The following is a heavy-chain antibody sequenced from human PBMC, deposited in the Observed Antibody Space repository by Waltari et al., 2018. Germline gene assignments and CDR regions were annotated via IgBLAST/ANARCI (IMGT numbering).Heavy chain of an antibody. CDR1: GFTFSSYA. D-gene: IGHD3-22*01. V-gene: IGHV3-30*01. Sequence: QVQLVESGGGVVQPGRSLRLSCAASGFTFSSYAMHWVRQAPGKGLEWVAVISYDGSNKYYADSVKGRFTISRDNSKNTLYLQMNSLRAEDTAVYYCARGDYYDSSGYYQFDYWGQGTLVTVSS. CDR2: ISYDGSNK. J-gene: IGHJ4*02. CDR3: ARGDYYDSSGYYQFDY.